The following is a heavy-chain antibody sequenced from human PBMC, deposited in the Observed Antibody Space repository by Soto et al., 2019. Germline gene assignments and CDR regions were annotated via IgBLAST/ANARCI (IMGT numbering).Heavy chain of an antibody. J-gene: IGHJ4*02. D-gene: IGHD1-26*01. CDR3: ARDGTGSYYTDY. CDR2: ISSSGSTT. Sequence: PGESLRLSCAASGFTFSSYSMNWVRQAPGKGLEWVSYISSSGSTTYYADSVRGRFTISRDNAKNSLFLQMNSLRDEDTAVYYCARDGTGSYYTDYWGQGTLVTVSS. V-gene: IGHV3-48*02. CDR1: GFTFSSYS.